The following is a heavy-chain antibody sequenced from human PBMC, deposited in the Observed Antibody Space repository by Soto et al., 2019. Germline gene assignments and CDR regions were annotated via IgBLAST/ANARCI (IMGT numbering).Heavy chain of an antibody. CDR2: VSDSGRV. CDR1: GGSISGYY. Sequence: PSDTLSLTCTVSGGSISGYYWSWIRQPPGKGLEWIGYVSDSGRVTYNPSLKSRGTISVDMSKNQFSLKLTSVTAADTAVYYCARRGFLDYWGQGTLVTVSS. CDR3: ARRGFLDY. J-gene: IGHJ4*02. V-gene: IGHV4-59*08.